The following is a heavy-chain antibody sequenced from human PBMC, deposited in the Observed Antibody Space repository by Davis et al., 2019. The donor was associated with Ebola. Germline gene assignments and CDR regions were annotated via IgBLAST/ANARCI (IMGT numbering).Heavy chain of an antibody. CDR2: ISGSGGNT. D-gene: IGHD3-10*01. J-gene: IGHJ4*02. CDR1: GFTFSNYA. Sequence: GESLKISCAASGFTFSNYAMNWVRQAPGKGLEWVSAISGSGGNTYYADSVKGRFTISRDNSKNTLYLQMNSLRAEDTAVYYCAKVGSGSYYNVMFYSDYWGQGTLVTVSS. V-gene: IGHV3-23*01. CDR3: AKVGSGSYYNVMFYSDY.